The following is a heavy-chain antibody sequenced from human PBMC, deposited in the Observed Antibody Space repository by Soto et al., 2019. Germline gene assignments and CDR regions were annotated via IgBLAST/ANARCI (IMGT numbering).Heavy chain of an antibody. J-gene: IGHJ4*02. D-gene: IGHD5-12*01. CDR2: IYSGGTI. CDR3: HGYGY. V-gene: IGHV3-53*01. CDR1: GFTVTINY. Sequence: EVPVVESGGGLVQPGGSLRLSFAVSGFTVTINYMSWVRQAPGKGLEWVSVIYSGGTIYYADSVKGRFTISRDTSKNTLYLQMNSLRGDDTAVYYCHGYGYWGQGTLVTVSS.